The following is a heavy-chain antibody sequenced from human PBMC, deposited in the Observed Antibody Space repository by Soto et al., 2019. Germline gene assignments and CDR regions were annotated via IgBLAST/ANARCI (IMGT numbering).Heavy chain of an antibody. J-gene: IGHJ6*02. CDR2: IWFDGSNK. D-gene: IGHD5-18*01. CDR3: GSSGRGDFTAMVNYFYYGMDV. CDR1: GFTFSSHG. Sequence: LRLSCIASGFTFSSHGMHWVRQAPGKGLEWVAVIWFDGSNKYYADSVKGRFTVSRDNSKNTLYLQMNSLRAEDTAVYYCGSSGRGDFTAMVNYFYYGMDVWGQGTTVTVS. V-gene: IGHV3-33*01.